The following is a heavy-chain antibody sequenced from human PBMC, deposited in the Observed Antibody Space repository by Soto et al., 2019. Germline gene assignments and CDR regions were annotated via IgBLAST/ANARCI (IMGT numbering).Heavy chain of an antibody. CDR1: GYTFSSYY. V-gene: IGHV1-46*01. CDR2: INPNGGST. D-gene: IGHD6-19*01. J-gene: IGHJ6*02. CDR3: ARDQLVHSSGWYGMDV. Sequence: QVQLVQSGAEVKKPGASVKVSCKASGYTFSSYYMHWVRQAPGQGLEWMGIINPNGGSTTYAQKCQGRVTMTRDTSTSTVYMELSSLRSEDTAVYYCARDQLVHSSGWYGMDVWGQGTAVTVSS.